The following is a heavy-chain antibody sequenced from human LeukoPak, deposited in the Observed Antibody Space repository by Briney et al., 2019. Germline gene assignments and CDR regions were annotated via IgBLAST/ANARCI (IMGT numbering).Heavy chain of an antibody. J-gene: IGHJ4*02. CDR1: GGSISSYY. CDR3: ARGYSSSWYREFFDY. D-gene: IGHD6-13*01. CDR2: IYVSGST. Sequence: PSETLSLTCTVSGGSISSYYWSWIRQPAGKGLEWIGRIYVSGSTNYNPSLMSRVTMSVDTSKNQVSLKLKSVTAADTAVYYCARGYSSSWYREFFDYWGQGTLVTVSS. V-gene: IGHV4-4*07.